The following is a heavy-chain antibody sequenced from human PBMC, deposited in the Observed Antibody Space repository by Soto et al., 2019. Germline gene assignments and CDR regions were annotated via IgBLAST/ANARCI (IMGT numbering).Heavy chain of an antibody. CDR1: GFSLSTSGMC. V-gene: IGHV2-70*11. CDR3: ARDSVALYYYYYGMDV. J-gene: IGHJ6*02. D-gene: IGHD2-21*01. CDR2: IEWDDDK. Sequence: SGPTVVNPTQTLTLTCTFSGFSLSTSGMCVSWIRQPPGKALEWLARIEWDDDKYYSTSLKTRLTISKDTSKNQVVLTMTNMDPVDTATYYCARDSVALYYYYYGMDVWGQGTTVTV.